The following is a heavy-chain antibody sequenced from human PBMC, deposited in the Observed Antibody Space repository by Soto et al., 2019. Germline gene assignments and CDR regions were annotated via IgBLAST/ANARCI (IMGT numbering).Heavy chain of an antibody. CDR1: GYTFTGYY. D-gene: IGHD2-2*03. CDR3: AKTAGYCTSTSCYAPDN. J-gene: IGHJ4*02. Sequence: GASVKVSCKASGYTFTGYYMHWVRQAPGQGLEWMGWINPNSGGTNYAQKFQGWVTMTRDTSISTAYMELSRLRSDDTAVYYCAKTAGYCTSTSCYAPDNWAQGPLVTVSS. CDR2: INPNSGGT. V-gene: IGHV1-2*04.